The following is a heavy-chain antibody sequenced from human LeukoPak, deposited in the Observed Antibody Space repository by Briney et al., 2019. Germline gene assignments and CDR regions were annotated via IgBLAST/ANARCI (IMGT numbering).Heavy chain of an antibody. V-gene: IGHV4-34*01. CDR3: AVTYYDFWSGYFSFDY. D-gene: IGHD3-3*01. Sequence: SETLSLTCAVYGESFSGYYWSWIRQPPGKGLEWIGEINHSGSTNYNPSLKSRVTISVDTSKNQFSLKLSSVTAADTAVYYCAVTYYDFWSGYFSFDYWGQGTPVTVSS. CDR2: INHSGST. J-gene: IGHJ4*02. CDR1: GESFSGYY.